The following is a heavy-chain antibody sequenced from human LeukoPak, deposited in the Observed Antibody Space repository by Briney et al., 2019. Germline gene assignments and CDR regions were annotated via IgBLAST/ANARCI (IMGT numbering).Heavy chain of an antibody. Sequence: ASVKVSCNTSGYTFINHGISWVRQAPGRGLEWVGWISTYNGATQYPEKLQGRVTMTTDTSTNTVYMELRSLRSDDTAVYYCARVNLPRGYSYGRDYWGQGTLVTVSS. CDR1: GYTFINHG. D-gene: IGHD5-18*01. CDR3: ARVNLPRGYSYGRDY. V-gene: IGHV1-18*01. J-gene: IGHJ4*02. CDR2: ISTYNGAT.